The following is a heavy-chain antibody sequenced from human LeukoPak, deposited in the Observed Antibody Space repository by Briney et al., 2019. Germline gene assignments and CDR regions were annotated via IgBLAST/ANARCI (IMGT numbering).Heavy chain of an antibody. Sequence: TGGSLRLSCAASGFTFDDYGMSWVRQAPGKGLEWVSGINWNGGSTGYADSVKGRFTISRDNSKNTLYLQMNSLRVEDTAVYYCAKAGLVRGGALDSWGQGTLVTVSS. CDR1: GFTFDDYG. CDR2: INWNGGST. V-gene: IGHV3-20*04. D-gene: IGHD4/OR15-4a*01. CDR3: AKAGLVRGGALDS. J-gene: IGHJ4*02.